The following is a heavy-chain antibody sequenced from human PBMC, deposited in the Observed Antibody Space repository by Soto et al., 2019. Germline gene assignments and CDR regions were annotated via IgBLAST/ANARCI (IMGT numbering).Heavy chain of an antibody. Sequence: SETLSLTCTVSGGSISSGGYYWSWIRQHPGKGLEWIGYIYYSGSTYYNPSLKSRVTISVDTSKNQFSLKLSSVTAADTAVYYCARDRSRGSSRGYYYYGMDVWGQGTTVT. D-gene: IGHD3-10*01. CDR1: GGSISSGGYY. CDR3: ARDRSRGSSRGYYYYGMDV. J-gene: IGHJ6*02. CDR2: IYYSGST. V-gene: IGHV4-31*03.